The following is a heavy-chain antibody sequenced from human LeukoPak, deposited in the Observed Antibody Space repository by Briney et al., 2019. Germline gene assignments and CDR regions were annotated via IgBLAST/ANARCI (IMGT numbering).Heavy chain of an antibody. J-gene: IGHJ4*02. CDR1: GGSISSYY. CDR2: IYYSGST. D-gene: IGHD3-9*01. V-gene: IGHV4-59*01. CDR3: ARDVSGILTGYYNEPHFDY. Sequence: SETLSLTCTVSGGSISSYYWSWIRQPPGKGLEWIGYIYYSGSTNYNPSLKSRVTISVDTSKNQFSLKLSSVTAADTAVYYCARDVSGILTGYYNEPHFDYWGQGTLVTVSS.